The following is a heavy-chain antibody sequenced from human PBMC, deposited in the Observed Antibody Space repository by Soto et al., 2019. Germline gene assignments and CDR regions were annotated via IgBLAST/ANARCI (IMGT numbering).Heavy chain of an antibody. CDR1: GDSFSSGEYK. V-gene: IGHV4-30-4*01. CDR2: IYYSGYT. D-gene: IGHD4-17*01. CDR3: ARSGDYVAFDY. Sequence: QVQLQESGPGLVKPSQTLSLTCTVSGDSFSSGEYKWSWIRQPPGKGLEWIGYIYYSGYTYNNPSLKSRLTMSVDTSKNQFSLKLRSVTAADTAVYYCARSGDYVAFDYWGQGTLVTVSS. J-gene: IGHJ4*02.